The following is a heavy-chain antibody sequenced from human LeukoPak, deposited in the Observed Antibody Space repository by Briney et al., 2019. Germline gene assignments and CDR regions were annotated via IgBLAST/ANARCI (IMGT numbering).Heavy chain of an antibody. D-gene: IGHD1-14*01. CDR2: IGPTGSDR. Sequence: PGGSLRLSCTASGLTFSTSGFNWVRQAPGKGLEWVASIGPTGSDRYHADSIKGRFTISRDNANNFLCLQMNSLRAEDTAVYYCATETNGRHYDYWGQGTLVTVSS. V-gene: IGHV3-21*06. CDR1: GLTFSTSG. J-gene: IGHJ4*02. CDR3: ATETNGRHYDY.